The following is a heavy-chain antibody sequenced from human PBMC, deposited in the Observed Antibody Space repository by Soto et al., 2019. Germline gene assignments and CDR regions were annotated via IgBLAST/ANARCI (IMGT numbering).Heavy chain of an antibody. CDR3: ARRPRDSNYYMDV. CDR2: IIPILGIA. CDR1: GGTFSSYT. Sequence: QVQLVQSGAEVKKPGSSVKVSCKASGGTFSSYTISWVRQAPGQGLEWMGRIIPILGIANYAQKFQGRVTITADKSTSRAYMALSSLRSEDTAVYYCARRPRDSNYYMDVWGKGTTVTVSS. D-gene: IGHD4-4*01. J-gene: IGHJ6*03. V-gene: IGHV1-69*02.